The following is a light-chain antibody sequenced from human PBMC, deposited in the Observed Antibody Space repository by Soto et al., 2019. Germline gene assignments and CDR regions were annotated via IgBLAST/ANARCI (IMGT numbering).Light chain of an antibody. J-gene: IGKJ5*01. CDR2: AAS. CDR1: QSISSY. V-gene: IGKV1-39*01. CDR3: QQSYSTPIT. Sequence: DIQMTQSPSSLSASVADRVTITCRASQSISSYLNWYQQQPGKAPKLLMYAASSLQSGVPSRFSGSGSGTDFILTISSLQPEDFATYYCQQSYSTPITFGQGTRLEIK.